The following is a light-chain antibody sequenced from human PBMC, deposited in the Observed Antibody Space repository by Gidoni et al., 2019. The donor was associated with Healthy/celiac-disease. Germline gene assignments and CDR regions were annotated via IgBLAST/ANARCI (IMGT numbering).Light chain of an antibody. J-gene: IGKJ3*01. CDR2: GAS. V-gene: IGKV3-15*01. CDR3: QQYNNWPPVT. CDR1: QSVSSN. Sequence: EIVMTQSPATLSVSPGERATLSCRASQSVSSNLAWYQQKPGQAPRLLIYGASTRATGIPARFSGSGSGTEFTLTISSLQSENFAVYYCQQYNNWPPVTFGPGTKVDIK.